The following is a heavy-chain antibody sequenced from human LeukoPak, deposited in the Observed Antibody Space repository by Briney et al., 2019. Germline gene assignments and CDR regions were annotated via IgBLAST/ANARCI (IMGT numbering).Heavy chain of an antibody. CDR2: IYHSGST. CDR1: GGSISSGGYS. D-gene: IGHD3/OR15-3a*01. CDR3: ARNDQGTGAHWYFDL. V-gene: IGHV4-30-2*01. Sequence: SETLSLTCAVSGGSISSGGYSWSWIRQPPGKGLEWIGYIYHSGSTYYNPSLKSRVTISVDRSKNQFSLKLSSVTAADTAVYYCARNDQGTGAHWYFDLWGRGTLVTVSS. J-gene: IGHJ2*01.